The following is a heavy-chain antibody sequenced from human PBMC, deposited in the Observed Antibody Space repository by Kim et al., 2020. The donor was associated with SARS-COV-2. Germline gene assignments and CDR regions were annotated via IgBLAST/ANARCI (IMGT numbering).Heavy chain of an antibody. CDR3: AREGGGSSSWDDY. D-gene: IGHD6-13*01. J-gene: IGHJ4*02. Sequence: YTQKFQGRVTITADKTTSTAYMELSSLRSEDTAVYYCAREGGGSSSWDDYWGQGTLVTVSS. V-gene: IGHV1-69*04.